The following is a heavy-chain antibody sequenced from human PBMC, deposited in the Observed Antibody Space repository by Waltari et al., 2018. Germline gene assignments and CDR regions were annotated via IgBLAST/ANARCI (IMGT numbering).Heavy chain of an antibody. CDR2: IIPIFGTA. D-gene: IGHD4-17*01. Sequence: QVQLVQSGAEVKKPGSSVKVSCKASGGTFISYAISWGRQAPGQGFEWMGGIIPIFGTANYAQKFQGRVTITADESTSTAYMELSSLRSEDTAVYYCAREDYGDSGGDYYYYGMDVWGQGTTVTVSS. V-gene: IGHV1-69*01. J-gene: IGHJ6*02. CDR3: AREDYGDSGGDYYYYGMDV. CDR1: GGTFISYA.